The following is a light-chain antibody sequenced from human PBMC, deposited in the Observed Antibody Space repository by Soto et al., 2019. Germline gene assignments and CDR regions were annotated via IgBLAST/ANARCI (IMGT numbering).Light chain of an antibody. CDR2: GAS. CDR1: QDIHTW. CDR3: QRANSFPFT. V-gene: IGKV1-12*01. J-gene: IGKJ3*01. Sequence: DMQMTQSPSPVSASLGDRVTITCPASQDIHTWLAWYQQKPGQAPKLLIYGASQLQSGVPSRFSGSGSGTDFTLTISSRQSEDFGTYYCQRANSFPFTCGPGTKVDVK.